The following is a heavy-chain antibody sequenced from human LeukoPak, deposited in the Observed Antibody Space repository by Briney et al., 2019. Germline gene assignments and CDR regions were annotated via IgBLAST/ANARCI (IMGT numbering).Heavy chain of an antibody. CDR1: GFTFSSYA. J-gene: IGHJ4*02. CDR3: AKDRRARYFDWLSEFDY. CDR2: ISGSGGST. D-gene: IGHD3-9*01. Sequence: GGSLRLFCAASGFTFSSYAMSWVRQAPGKGLEWVSAISGSGGSTYYADSVKGRFTISRDNSKNTLYLQMNSLRAEDTAVYYCAKDRRARYFDWLSEFDYWGQGTLATVSS. V-gene: IGHV3-23*01.